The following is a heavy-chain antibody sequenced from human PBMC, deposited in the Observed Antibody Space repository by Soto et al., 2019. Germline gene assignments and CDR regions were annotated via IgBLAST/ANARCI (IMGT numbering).Heavy chain of an antibody. V-gene: IGHV1-8*01. CDR2: MNPNSGNT. J-gene: IGHJ6*02. CDR1: GYTSTSYD. CDR3: ARGAPSGSYWVDYYYYGMDV. D-gene: IGHD1-26*01. Sequence: ASVKVSCKASGYTSTSYDINWVRQATGQGLEWMGWMNPNSGNTGYAQKFQGRVTMTRNTSISTAYMELSSLRSEDTAVYYCARGAPSGSYWVDYYYYGMDVWGQGTTVTVSS.